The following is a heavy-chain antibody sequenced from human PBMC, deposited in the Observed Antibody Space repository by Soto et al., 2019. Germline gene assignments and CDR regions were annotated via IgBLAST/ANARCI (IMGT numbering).Heavy chain of an antibody. CDR1: GGSISSYY. D-gene: IGHD3-3*01. CDR3: ARDSGIFVFDP. Sequence: PSETLSLTCTVSGGSISSYYWSWIRQPPGKGLEWIGYIYYSGSTNYNPSLKSRVTISVDTSKNQFSLKLSSVTAADTAVYYCARDSGIFVFDPWGQGTLVTVSS. CDR2: IYYSGST. V-gene: IGHV4-59*01. J-gene: IGHJ5*02.